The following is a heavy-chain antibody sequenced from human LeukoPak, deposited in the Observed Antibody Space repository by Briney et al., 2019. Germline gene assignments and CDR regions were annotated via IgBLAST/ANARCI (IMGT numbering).Heavy chain of an antibody. J-gene: IGHJ4*02. D-gene: IGHD2-15*01. CDR3: ARKSGGSCYSPIDY. V-gene: IGHV3-23*01. CDR2: ISTSGENT. Sequence: PGGSLKLSCAASGFTFSNFAMAWVRPPAGKGLEWVSAISTSGENTFYTSSVKGRFTISRDKSKNTVYLEMNSLRAEDTAVYYCARKSGGSCYSPIDYWGQGTLVTVSS. CDR1: GFTFSNFA.